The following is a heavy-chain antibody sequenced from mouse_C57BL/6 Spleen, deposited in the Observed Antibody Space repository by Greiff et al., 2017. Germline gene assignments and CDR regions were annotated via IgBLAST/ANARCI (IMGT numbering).Heavy chain of an antibody. D-gene: IGHD2-4*01. CDR2: ISCGSSTI. CDR3: ARRGYYDYDNYYAMDY. V-gene: IGHV5-17*01. J-gene: IGHJ4*01. CDR1: GFTFSDYG. Sequence: EVQVVESGGGLVKPGGSLKLSCAASGFTFSDYGMHWVRQAPEKGLEWVAYISCGSSTIYYADTVTGRFTISRDNAKNTLFLQMTSLRSEDTAMYYCARRGYYDYDNYYAMDYWGQGTSVTVSS.